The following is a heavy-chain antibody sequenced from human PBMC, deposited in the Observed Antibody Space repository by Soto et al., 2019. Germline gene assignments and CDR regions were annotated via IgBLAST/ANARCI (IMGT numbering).Heavy chain of an antibody. J-gene: IGHJ5*01. V-gene: IGHV3-48*01. CDR3: ARDLGPGYDFWSGRFDS. CDR2: ISSSSSTI. D-gene: IGHD3-3*01. Sequence: GGSLRLSCAASGFTFSSYSMNWVRQAPGKGLEWVSYISSSSSTIYYADSVKGRFTISRDNAKNSLYLQMNSLRAEDTAVYYCARDLGPGYDFWSGRFDSWGQGTLVTVSS. CDR1: GFTFSSYS.